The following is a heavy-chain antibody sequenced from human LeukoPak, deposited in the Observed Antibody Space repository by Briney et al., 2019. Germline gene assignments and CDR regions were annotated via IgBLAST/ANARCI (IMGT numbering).Heavy chain of an antibody. D-gene: IGHD1-26*01. V-gene: IGHV3-74*01. CDR1: GFTLSSYW. Sequence: GGSLRLSCSASGFTLSSYWMRWVRQAPGKGLVWVSRINTDGSSTNYADSVKGRFTVSRDNAKNTLYLQMNSLRAEDTAVYYCARVIGWDEPFDIWGQGTMVTVSS. CDR2: INTDGSST. CDR3: ARVIGWDEPFDI. J-gene: IGHJ3*02.